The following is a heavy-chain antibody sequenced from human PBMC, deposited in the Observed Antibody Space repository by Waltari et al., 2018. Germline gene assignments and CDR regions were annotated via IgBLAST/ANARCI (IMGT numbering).Heavy chain of an antibody. CDR1: GDSIHRGTYY. J-gene: IGHJ4*02. Sequence: QVQLQESGPGLVEPSQTLSLACSVSGDSIHRGTYYWRWVRQPAGRGLEWLGRIFARWSTDYNPSLKSRVTISVDTSKSQVSLNLTSLTAADSAVYYCARTLEKTYGGWYFDSWGQGTRVTVSS. D-gene: IGHD3-10*01. CDR3: ARTLEKTYGGWYFDS. CDR2: IFARWST. V-gene: IGHV4-61*02.